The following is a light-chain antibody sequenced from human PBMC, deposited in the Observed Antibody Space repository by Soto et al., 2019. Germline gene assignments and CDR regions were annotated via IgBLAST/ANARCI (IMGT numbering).Light chain of an antibody. CDR3: SSYTSSSTLYVV. V-gene: IGLV2-14*01. J-gene: IGLJ2*01. CDR2: DVS. CDR1: SSDCGGYNY. Sequence: QSVLTQPASVSGSPGQSITISCTGTSSDCGGYNYVSWYQQHPGKAPKLMIYDVSNRPSGVSNRFSGSKSGNTASLTISGLQAEDEADYYCSSYTSSSTLYVVFGGGTKLTVL.